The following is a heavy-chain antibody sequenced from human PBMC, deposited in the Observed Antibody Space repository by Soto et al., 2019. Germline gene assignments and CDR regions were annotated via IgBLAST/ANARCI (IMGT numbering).Heavy chain of an antibody. CDR2: ISYDGSNK. D-gene: IGHD2-15*01. J-gene: IGHJ1*01. CDR1: GFTCSSYG. CDR3: ANDQPHIYCSGGSCSQSYFQH. Sequence: SLRLACAASGFTCSSYGMHWVRQAPGKVLEWVAVISYDGSNKYYADSVKGRFTISRDNSKNTLYLQMNSLRAEDTAVYYCANDQPHIYCSGGSCSQSYFQHWGQGILVTVSS. V-gene: IGHV3-30*18.